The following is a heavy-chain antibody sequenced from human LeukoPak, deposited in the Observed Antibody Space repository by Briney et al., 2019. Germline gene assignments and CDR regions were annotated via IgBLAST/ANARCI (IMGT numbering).Heavy chain of an antibody. CDR2: IYYDGNGK. V-gene: IGHV3-33*01. D-gene: IGHD6-13*01. CDR1: GFTFSTYG. Sequence: PGGSLRLSCAVSGFTFSTYGMHWVRQAPGKGLEWVAVIYYDGNGKYYGDSVKGRFTISRDLSRNTLYLQMNSLRAEDTAVYYCARDLHSSKYWGQGTLVTVSS. CDR3: ARDLHSSKY. J-gene: IGHJ4*02.